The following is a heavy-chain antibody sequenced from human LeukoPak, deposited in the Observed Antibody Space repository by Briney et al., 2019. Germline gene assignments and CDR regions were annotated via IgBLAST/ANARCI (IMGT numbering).Heavy chain of an antibody. J-gene: IGHJ5*02. V-gene: IGHV3-21*01. CDR1: GFTFSSYS. D-gene: IGHD1-7*01. Sequence: GGSLRLSCAASGFTFSSYSMNWVRQAPGKGLEWVSSISSSSSYIYYADSVKGRFTISRDNSQEALYLQMNSLRAEDTAVYYCAKEGITGAMYNWFDPWGPGTLVTVSS. CDR3: AKEGITGAMYNWFDP. CDR2: ISSSSSYI.